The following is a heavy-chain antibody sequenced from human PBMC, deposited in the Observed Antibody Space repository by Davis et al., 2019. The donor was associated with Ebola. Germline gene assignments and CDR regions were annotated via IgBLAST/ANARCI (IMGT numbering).Heavy chain of an antibody. J-gene: IGHJ4*02. CDR2: ISSSSSYT. CDR3: ARAASSGWALDY. D-gene: IGHD6-19*01. Sequence: GGSLRLSCAASGFTFSDYYMSWIRQAPGKGLEWVSYISSSSSYTNYADSVKGRFTISRDNSKNTLYLQMNSLRAEDTAVYYCARAASSGWALDYWGQGTLVTVSS. V-gene: IGHV3-11*06. CDR1: GFTFSDYY.